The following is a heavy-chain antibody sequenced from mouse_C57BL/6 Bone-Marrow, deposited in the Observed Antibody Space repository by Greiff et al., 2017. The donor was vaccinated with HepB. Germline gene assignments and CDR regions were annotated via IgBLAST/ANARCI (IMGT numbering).Heavy chain of an antibody. D-gene: IGHD2-4*01. CDR2: IRSKSNNYAT. CDR3: VIYYDYDEGVGYYFDY. V-gene: IGHV10-1*01. J-gene: IGHJ2*01. Sequence: GGGLVQPKGSLKLSCAASGFSFNTYAMNWVRQAPGKGLEWVARIRSKSNNYATYYADSVKDRFTISRDDSESMLYLQMNNLKTEDTAMCYCVIYYDYDEGVGYYFDYWGQGTTLTVSS. CDR1: GFSFNTYA.